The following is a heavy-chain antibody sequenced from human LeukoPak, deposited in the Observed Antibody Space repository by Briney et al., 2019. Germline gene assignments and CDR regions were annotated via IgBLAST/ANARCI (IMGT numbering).Heavy chain of an antibody. D-gene: IGHD1-1*01. J-gene: IGHJ6*02. V-gene: IGHV3-74*01. CDR2: INNDGSSA. CDR1: GFTFNNYW. Sequence: GGSLRLSCAASGFTFNNYWIHWVRQVPGKGLVWVSRINNDGSSASYVDSVRGRFTISRDNAKNTLFLQMNSLRAEDTAVYYCARRGTGHGMDVWGQGTTVIVSS. CDR3: ARRGTGHGMDV.